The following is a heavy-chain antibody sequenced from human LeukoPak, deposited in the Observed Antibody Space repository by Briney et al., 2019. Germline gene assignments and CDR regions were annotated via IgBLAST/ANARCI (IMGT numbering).Heavy chain of an antibody. Sequence: QPGRSLRLSCAASGFTFSSYGMHWVRQAPGKGLEWVAVISYDGSNKYYADSVKGRFTISRDNSKNTLYLQMNSLRAEDTAVYYCAKDWRSSWYYFDYWGQGTLVTVSS. CDR1: GFTFSSYG. D-gene: IGHD6-13*01. V-gene: IGHV3-30*18. J-gene: IGHJ4*02. CDR2: ISYDGSNK. CDR3: AKDWRSSWYYFDY.